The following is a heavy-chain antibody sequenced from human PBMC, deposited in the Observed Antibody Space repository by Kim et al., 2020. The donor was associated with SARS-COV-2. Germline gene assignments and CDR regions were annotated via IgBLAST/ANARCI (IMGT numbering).Heavy chain of an antibody. J-gene: IGHJ2*01. Sequence: GGSLRLSCAASGFTFGTFWMIWVRQAPGKGLEWVANIKEDGSERFYMDSVKGRFTISRDNAKNSVYLQMNSLRGEDTAVYYCARSPGSRYTPFDLSGRGT. V-gene: IGHV3-7*03. D-gene: IGHD6-13*01. CDR2: IKEDGSER. CDR1: GFTFGTFW. CDR3: ARSPGSRYTPFDL.